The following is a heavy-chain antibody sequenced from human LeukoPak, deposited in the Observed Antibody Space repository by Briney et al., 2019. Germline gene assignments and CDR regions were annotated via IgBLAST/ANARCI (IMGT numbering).Heavy chain of an antibody. Sequence: ASVKVSCKVSGYTLTELSMHWVRQAPGKGLEWMGGFDPEDGETIYAQKFQGRVTMTRDMSTSTVYMELSSLRSEDTAVYYCARGRLGDYYGSGSPNYYFDYWGQGTLVTVSS. CDR3: ARGRLGDYYGSGSPNYYFDY. V-gene: IGHV1-24*01. CDR2: FDPEDGET. CDR1: GYTLTELS. J-gene: IGHJ4*02. D-gene: IGHD3-10*01.